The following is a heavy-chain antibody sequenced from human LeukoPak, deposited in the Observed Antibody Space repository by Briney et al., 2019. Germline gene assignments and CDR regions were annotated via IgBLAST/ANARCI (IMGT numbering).Heavy chain of an antibody. Sequence: GASVKVSCKTSGYTFTGYYMHWVRQAPGQGLEWMGWIIPNSGGTHYAQKFQDRVTLTRDTSISTAYMELSRLRSDDTAVYYCARAGTGPFWSGYYDYYYMDVWSKGTTVTVSS. V-gene: IGHV1-2*02. J-gene: IGHJ6*03. CDR1: GYTFTGYY. D-gene: IGHD3-3*01. CDR2: IIPNSGGT. CDR3: ARAGTGPFWSGYYDYYYMDV.